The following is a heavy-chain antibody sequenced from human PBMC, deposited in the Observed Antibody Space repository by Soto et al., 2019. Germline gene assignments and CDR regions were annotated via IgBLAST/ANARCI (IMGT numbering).Heavy chain of an antibody. J-gene: IGHJ4*02. CDR1: GFTFSSHA. Sequence: GVSLRLSCAGSGFTFSSHAMSWVRQAPGKGLEWVSFISDSGGVTYHGDSVTGRFTISSDNSKNTLYLQLSSLRAEDTAVYYCAKDHSNTWRLLDLWGQGTLVTVSS. D-gene: IGHD6-13*01. CDR3: AKDHSNTWRLLDL. V-gene: IGHV3-23*01. CDR2: ISDSGGVT.